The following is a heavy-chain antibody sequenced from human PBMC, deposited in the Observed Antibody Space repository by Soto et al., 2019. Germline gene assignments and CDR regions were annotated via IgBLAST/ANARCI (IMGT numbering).Heavy chain of an antibody. Sequence: GGSLRLSCAASGFTLRSYAMSWVRQAPGKGLEWVSGISGSGGVTYYADSVKGRFTISRDTSKNTLYLQMNSLRAEDTAVYFCAKGKDVVVVPAIDYWGQGTLVTVS. CDR3: AKGKDVVVVPAIDY. J-gene: IGHJ4*02. D-gene: IGHD2-2*01. CDR1: GFTLRSYA. CDR2: ISGSGGVT. V-gene: IGHV3-23*01.